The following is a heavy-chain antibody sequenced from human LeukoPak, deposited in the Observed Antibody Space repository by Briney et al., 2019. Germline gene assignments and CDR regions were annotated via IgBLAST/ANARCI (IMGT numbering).Heavy chain of an antibody. D-gene: IGHD4-17*01. J-gene: IGHJ4*02. V-gene: IGHV3-23*01. CDR1: GFTFTSYA. CDR2: ISGSGGSI. Sequence: GGSLRLSCATSGFTFTSYAMSRVRQAPGKGLEWVSAISGSGGSIYYADSVKGRFTISRDNSKNTLDLQMNSLRAEDTAVYYCAKDRSYAYDDYEDYWGQGTLVTVSS. CDR3: AKDRSYAYDDYEDY.